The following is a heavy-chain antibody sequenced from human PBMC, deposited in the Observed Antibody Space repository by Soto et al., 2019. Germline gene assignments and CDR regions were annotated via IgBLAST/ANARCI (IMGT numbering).Heavy chain of an antibody. D-gene: IGHD3-10*01. CDR1: GYTFTSYY. V-gene: IGHV1-46*03. CDR3: ARLSESGAIMVRGVKPYYYYMDV. CDR2: INPSGGST. J-gene: IGHJ6*03. Sequence: GASVKVSCKVSGYTFTSYYMHSLRQAPGQGLEWMGIINPSGGSTSYAQKFQGRVTMTRDTSTSTVYMELSSLRSEDTAVYYCARLSESGAIMVRGVKPYYYYMDVWGKGTKVTVSS.